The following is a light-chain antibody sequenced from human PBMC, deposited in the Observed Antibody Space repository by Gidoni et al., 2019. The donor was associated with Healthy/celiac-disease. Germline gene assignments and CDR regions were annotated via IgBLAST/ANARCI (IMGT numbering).Light chain of an antibody. CDR1: SSDVGSYNL. Sequence: QSALTQPASVSCSPGQSITISCTGTSSDVGSYNLVSWYQQHPGKAPKLMIYEVSKRPSGVSNRFSGSKSGNTASLTISGLQAEDEADYYCCSYAGSVVFGGGTKLTVI. CDR3: CSYAGSVV. J-gene: IGLJ2*01. V-gene: IGLV2-23*02. CDR2: EVS.